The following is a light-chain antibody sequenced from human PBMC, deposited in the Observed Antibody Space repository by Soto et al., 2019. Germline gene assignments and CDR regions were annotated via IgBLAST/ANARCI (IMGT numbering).Light chain of an antibody. V-gene: IGKV1-9*01. CDR3: QQLNTYPLT. Sequence: DVQLTQSPSFLSASVGDRVTITCRASQGIWSDLAWYQQKPGKAPQLLIFAASTLQRGVPSRFSGSGSGTEFTLTISSLQPEDFATYSCQQLNTYPLTFGGGTKVDI. J-gene: IGKJ4*01. CDR1: QGIWSD. CDR2: AAS.